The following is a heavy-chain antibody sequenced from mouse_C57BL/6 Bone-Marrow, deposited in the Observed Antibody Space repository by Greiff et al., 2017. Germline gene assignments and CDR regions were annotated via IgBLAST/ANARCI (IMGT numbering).Heavy chain of an antibody. CDR1: GYTFTSYW. D-gene: IGHD2-12*01. CDR2: IDPNSGGT. Sequence: VQLQQSGAELVKPGASVKLSCKASGYTFTSYWMHWVKQRPGRGLGWIGRIDPNSGGTKYNEKFKSKATLTVDKPSSTAYMQLSSLTSEDSAVYYCARCYSGFFDYWGQGTTLTVSS. CDR3: ARCYSGFFDY. V-gene: IGHV1-72*01. J-gene: IGHJ2*01.